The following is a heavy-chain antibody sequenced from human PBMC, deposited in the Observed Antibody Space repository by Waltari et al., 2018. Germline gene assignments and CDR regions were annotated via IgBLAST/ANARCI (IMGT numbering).Heavy chain of an antibody. CDR2: FDPEDGET. Sequence: VQLLESGGDLVQPGGSLRLSCAASGFTFSSYAITWVRQAPGKGLEWMGGFDPEDGETIYAQKFQGRVTMTEDTSTDTAYMELSSLRSEDTAVYYCATGGLGTLSFDYWGQGTLVTVSS. CDR1: GFTFSSYA. V-gene: IGHV1-24*01. J-gene: IGHJ4*02. D-gene: IGHD3-9*01. CDR3: ATGGLGTLSFDY.